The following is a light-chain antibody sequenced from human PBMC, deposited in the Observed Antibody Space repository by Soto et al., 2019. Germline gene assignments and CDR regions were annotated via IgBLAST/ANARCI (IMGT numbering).Light chain of an antibody. J-gene: IGLJ1*01. V-gene: IGLV2-14*01. CDR1: SSDVGGYDY. CDR2: EVS. Sequence: QSALTQPASVSGSPGQSITISCTGTSSDVGGYDYVSWYQLHPGKAPKLMVFEVSNRPSGVSYRFSGSKSGNTASLTISGLQAEDEADYYCCSNAGGAIYVFGTGTKLTVL. CDR3: CSNAGGAIYV.